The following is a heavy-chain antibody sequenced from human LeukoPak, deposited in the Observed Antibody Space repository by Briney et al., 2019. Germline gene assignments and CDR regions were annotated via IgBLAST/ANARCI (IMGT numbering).Heavy chain of an antibody. V-gene: IGHV3-23*01. Sequence: GGSLRLSCVVSGITLSNYGMSWVRQAPGKGLEWVSGISESGCSTNYADSVKGRFIISRDNSKNTVYLQMNSLRAEDTAVYFCAKRGIVIRGVIVIGFHKEAYYFDYWGQGILVTVSS. D-gene: IGHD3-10*01. CDR3: AKRGIVIRGVIVIGFHKEAYYFDY. CDR1: GITLSNYG. CDR2: ISESGCST. J-gene: IGHJ4*02.